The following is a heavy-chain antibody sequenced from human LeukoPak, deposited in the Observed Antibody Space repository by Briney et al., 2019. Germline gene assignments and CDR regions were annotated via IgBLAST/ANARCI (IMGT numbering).Heavy chain of an antibody. CDR3: ARAVDIVATILSDY. CDR2: IYYSGST. V-gene: IGHV4-31*03. J-gene: IGHJ4*02. CDR1: GGSISSGGYY. Sequence: SETLSLTCTVSGGSISSGGYYWSWIRQHPGKGLEWIGYIYYSGSTYYNPSLKSRVTISVDTSKNQFSLKLSSVTAADTAVYYCARAVDIVATILSDYWGQGTLVTVSS. D-gene: IGHD5-12*01.